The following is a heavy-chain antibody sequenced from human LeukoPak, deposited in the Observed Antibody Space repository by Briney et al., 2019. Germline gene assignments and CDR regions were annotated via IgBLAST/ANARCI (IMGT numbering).Heavy chain of an antibody. J-gene: IGHJ4*02. CDR3: ARVGVGTVAGNYFDD. CDR1: GFTVSSSY. D-gene: IGHD6-19*01. Sequence: GGSLRLSCTASGFTVSSSYMTWVRQAPGKGLEWVSLIYSGGGTFYADSVKGRFTISRHNFENTLYLQMNNLRAEDTAVYYCARVGVGTVAGNYFDDWGQGTLVTVS. V-gene: IGHV3-53*04. CDR2: IYSGGGT.